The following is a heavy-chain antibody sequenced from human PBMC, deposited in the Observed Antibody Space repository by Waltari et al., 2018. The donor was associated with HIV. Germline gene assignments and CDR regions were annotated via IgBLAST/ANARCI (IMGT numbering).Heavy chain of an antibody. V-gene: IGHV5-51*01. CDR2: IYPRDSET. CDR1: GYSFPGYW. D-gene: IGHD3-10*01. J-gene: IGHJ4*02. CDR3: TRQLYRGGEVAY. Sequence: EVQLLQSGAEVKKPGESLNISCKVSGYSFPGYWIGWVRQKPGKGLEWMGIIYPRDSETRLSPSFQGQVTISADKSIDTAYLHWTSLKASDTAIYYCTRQLYRGGEVAYWGQGTLVTVSS.